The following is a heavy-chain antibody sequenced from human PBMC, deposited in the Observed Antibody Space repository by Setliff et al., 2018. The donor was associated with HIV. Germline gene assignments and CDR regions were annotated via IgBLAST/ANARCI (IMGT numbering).Heavy chain of an antibody. J-gene: IGHJ5*02. D-gene: IGHD1-26*01. CDR2: IYYSGST. V-gene: IGHV4-59*11. CDR1: GGSISSHY. CDR3: VREERAADSGSYYSSRWFDR. Sequence: SETLSLTCTVSGGSISSHYWSWIRQPPGKGLEWIGYIYYSGSTYYADSVKGRFTISRDNSKNTLDLQMSSLEAEDTAVYYCVREERAADSGSYYSSRWFDRWGQGTLVTVSS.